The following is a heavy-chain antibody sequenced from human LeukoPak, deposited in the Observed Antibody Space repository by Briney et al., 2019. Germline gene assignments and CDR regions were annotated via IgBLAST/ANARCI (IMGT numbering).Heavy chain of an antibody. J-gene: IGHJ5*02. Sequence: ASVRVSCKASGYTFTGYYMNWVRQAPGQGLEWMGWINSDSGFTKYAQKFQGRVTMTRDTSITTVYMDLTRLTSDDTAVYYCARNFDMKGFDPWGQGTLVTVSS. CDR3: ARNFDMKGFDP. CDR1: GYTFTGYY. D-gene: IGHD3-9*01. V-gene: IGHV1-2*02. CDR2: INSDSGFT.